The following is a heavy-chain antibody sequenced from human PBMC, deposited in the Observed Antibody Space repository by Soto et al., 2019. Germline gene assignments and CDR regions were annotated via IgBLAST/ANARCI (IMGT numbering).Heavy chain of an antibody. CDR2: ISYDGSNK. V-gene: IGHV3-30-3*01. CDR1: GFTFSNYA. Sequence: QVQLVESGGGVVQPGRSLRLSCAASGFTFSNYAMHWVRQAPGKGLEWVAVISYDGSNKYYADSVKGRFTISRDNSKNTLYLQMNSLRAEDTAVYHCAGLYDSSGYPHDYWGQGTLVTVSS. D-gene: IGHD3-22*01. J-gene: IGHJ4*02. CDR3: AGLYDSSGYPHDY.